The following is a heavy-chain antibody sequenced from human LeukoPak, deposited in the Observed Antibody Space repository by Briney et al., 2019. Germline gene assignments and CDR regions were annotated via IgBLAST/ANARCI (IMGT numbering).Heavy chain of an antibody. V-gene: IGHV4-61*02. Sequence: SETLSLTCTVSGGSISSGSYYWSWIRQPAGKGLEWIGRIYTSGSTNYNPSLKSRVTISVDTSKNQFSLKLSSVTAADTAVYYCARDGIVGARDSNWGQGTLVTVSS. CDR1: GGSISSGSYY. CDR2: IYTSGST. D-gene: IGHD1-26*01. CDR3: ARDGIVGARDSN. J-gene: IGHJ4*02.